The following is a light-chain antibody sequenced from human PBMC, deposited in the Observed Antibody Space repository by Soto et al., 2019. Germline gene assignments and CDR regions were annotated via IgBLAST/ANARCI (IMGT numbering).Light chain of an antibody. J-gene: IGKJ5*01. V-gene: IGKV3D-20*02. CDR3: QQRSNWPLIT. CDR1: QSMKRRY. CDR2: GAS. Sequence: EIVLMQSPGTLSLSPGERATLFCRASQSMKRRYLAWYQQKPGQAPRVLIYGASSRATGIPDRFSGSGSGTDFTLTISSLEPEDFAVYYCQQRSNWPLITFGQGTRLEIK.